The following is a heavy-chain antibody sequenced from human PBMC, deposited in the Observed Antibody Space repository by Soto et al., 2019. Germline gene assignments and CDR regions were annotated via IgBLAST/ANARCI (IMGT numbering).Heavy chain of an antibody. V-gene: IGHV5-51*01. CDR1: GYSFTSYW. Sequence: PGESLKISCKGSGYSFTSYWIAWVRQMPGKGLEWMGSIYPRDSDTRYSPSFQGQVTISADKSISTAYLQWSSLKASDTAMYYCARVRESTAAFDYWGQGTLVTVSS. D-gene: IGHD2-8*02. CDR3: ARVRESTAAFDY. J-gene: IGHJ4*02. CDR2: IYPRDSDT.